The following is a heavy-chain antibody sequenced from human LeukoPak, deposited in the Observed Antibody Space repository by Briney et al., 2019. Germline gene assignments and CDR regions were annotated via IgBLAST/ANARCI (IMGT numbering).Heavy chain of an antibody. CDR2: IYHSGST. CDR3: ARRRYFDL. V-gene: IGHV4-34*01. Sequence: SETPSLTCAVYVGSFSGYYWSWIRQPPGKGLEWIGEIYHSGSTNYNPSLKSRVTISVDTSKNQFSLKLSSVTAADTAVYYCARRRYFDLWGRGNLVTVSS. J-gene: IGHJ2*01. CDR1: VGSFSGYY.